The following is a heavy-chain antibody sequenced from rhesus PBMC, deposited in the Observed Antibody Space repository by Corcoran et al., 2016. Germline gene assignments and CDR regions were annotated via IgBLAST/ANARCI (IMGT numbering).Heavy chain of an antibody. J-gene: IGHJ1*01. Sequence: QVTLKESGPALVKPTQTLTLTCTFSGFSLTTSGMGVGWIRQPPGKALEWLALIYWDDAKRYSTSLKSRLTISKDTSKNQVVLTMTNMDPVDTATYYCARVVVLTAPTEYFEFWGQGALVTVSS. CDR3: ARVVVLTAPTEYFEF. D-gene: IGHD2-15*01. CDR2: IYWDDAK. V-gene: IGHV2-174*01. CDR1: GFSLTTSGMG.